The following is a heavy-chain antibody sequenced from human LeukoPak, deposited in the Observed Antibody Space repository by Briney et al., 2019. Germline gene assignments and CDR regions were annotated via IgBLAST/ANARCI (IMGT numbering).Heavy chain of an antibody. V-gene: IGHV3-33*05. Sequence: GGSLRLSCTASGFTLTCCVMQCVRQAPGNGLEFLAYTSCYGSNENYIESVKERFIISRDNSRNTLPLQMSSLRAEATALYYCARWDGGDEGWLRYWGQGTLVTVSS. J-gene: IGHJ4*02. CDR1: GFTLTCCV. CDR2: TSCYGSNE. CDR3: ARWDGGDEGWLRY. D-gene: IGHD2-21*02.